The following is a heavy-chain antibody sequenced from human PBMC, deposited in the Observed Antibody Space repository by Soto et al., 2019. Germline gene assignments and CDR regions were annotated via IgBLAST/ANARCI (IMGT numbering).Heavy chain of an antibody. V-gene: IGHV4-39*01. CDR1: GGSISSSSYY. CDR3: ARHLRAGSGKSPYYYGMDV. J-gene: IGHJ6*02. Sequence: QLQLQESGPGLVKPSETLSLTCTVSGGSISSSSYYWGWIRQPPGKGLEWIGSIYYSGSTYYNPSLKSRVTISVDTSKNQFSLKLSSVTAADTAVYYCARHLRAGSGKSPYYYGMDVWGQGTTVTVSS. D-gene: IGHD3-10*01. CDR2: IYYSGST.